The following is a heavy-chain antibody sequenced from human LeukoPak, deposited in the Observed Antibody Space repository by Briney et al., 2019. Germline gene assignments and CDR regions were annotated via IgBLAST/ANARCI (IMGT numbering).Heavy chain of an antibody. D-gene: IGHD5-18*01. CDR2: INPNSGGT. J-gene: IGHJ5*02. CDR3: ARVGYSLGWFDP. Sequence: ASVKVSCTASGYTFTGYYMHWVRQAPGQGLEWMGWINPNSGGTNYAQKFQGRVTMTRDTSISTAYMELSKLRSDDTAVYYCARVGYSLGWFDPWGQGTLVTVSS. V-gene: IGHV1-2*02. CDR1: GYTFTGYY.